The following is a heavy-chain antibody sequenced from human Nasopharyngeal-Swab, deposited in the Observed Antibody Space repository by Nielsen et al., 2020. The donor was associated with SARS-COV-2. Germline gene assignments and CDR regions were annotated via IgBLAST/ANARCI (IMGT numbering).Heavy chain of an antibody. Sequence: ASVKVSCKVSGYTLTELSMHWVRQAPGKGLEWMGGFDPGDGETIYAQKLQGRVTMTEDTSTDTAYMVLSSLRSEDTAVYYCATAGPVLTGYYPDYYYYYGMDVWGQGTTVTVSS. V-gene: IGHV1-24*01. CDR2: FDPGDGET. D-gene: IGHD3-9*01. CDR1: GYTLTELS. J-gene: IGHJ6*02. CDR3: ATAGPVLTGYYPDYYYYYGMDV.